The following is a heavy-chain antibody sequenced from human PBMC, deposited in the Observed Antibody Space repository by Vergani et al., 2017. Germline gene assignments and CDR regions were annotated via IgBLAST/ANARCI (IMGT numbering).Heavy chain of an antibody. D-gene: IGHD2-21*02. CDR3: ARVGHLVAVTGEGPSLDL. V-gene: IGHV4-59*04. CDR2: IYYSGST. CDR1: GSTFSSYA. J-gene: IGHJ2*01. Sequence: VQLVESGGGLVQPGGSLRLSCAASGSTFSSYAMNWVRQAPGKGLEWIGSIYYSGSTYYNPSLESRVTMSVDTSKSQFSLKLSSVTAADTAVYYCARVGHLVAVTGEGPSLDLWGRGTLVTVSS.